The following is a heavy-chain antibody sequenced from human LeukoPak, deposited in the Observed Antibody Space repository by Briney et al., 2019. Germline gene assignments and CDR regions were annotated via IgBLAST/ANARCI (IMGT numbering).Heavy chain of an antibody. V-gene: IGHV3-7*01. J-gene: IGHJ4*02. D-gene: IGHD1-26*01. CDR1: GFTFRRYW. CDR3: ARDNFVWELSIDY. CDR2: IKQDGGEK. Sequence: GGSLRLSCAASGFTFRRYWMSWVRQAPGKGREWVANIKQDGGEKYYVDSVKGRFTISRDNAKNSLYLQMNSLRAEDTAVYYCARDNFVWELSIDYWGQGTLVTVSS.